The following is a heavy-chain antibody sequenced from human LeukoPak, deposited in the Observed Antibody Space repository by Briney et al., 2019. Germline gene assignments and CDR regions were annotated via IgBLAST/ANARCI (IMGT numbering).Heavy chain of an antibody. J-gene: IGHJ4*02. CDR3: AQIRPSTYYDSSGSFDY. CDR2: IYYTGST. D-gene: IGHD3-22*01. V-gene: IGHV4-59*08. CDR1: GGSISSDY. Sequence: SETLSLTCTVSGGSISSDYWSWIRQPPGKGLEWIGYIYYTGSTHYNPSLKGRVTISLDTSKNQFSLKLSSVTAADTAVYYCAQIRPSTYYDSSGSFDYWGQGTLVTVSS.